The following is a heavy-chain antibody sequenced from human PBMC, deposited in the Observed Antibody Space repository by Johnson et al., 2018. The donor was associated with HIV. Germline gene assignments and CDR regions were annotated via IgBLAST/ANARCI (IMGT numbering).Heavy chain of an antibody. V-gene: IGHV3-30*04. CDR3: ATALGYDAFDI. D-gene: IGHD6-13*01. J-gene: IGHJ3*02. CDR1: GFTFSSYA. Sequence: VQLVESGGGVVQPGRSLRLSCAASGFTFSSYAMHWVRQAPGKGLEWVAVISYDGSNKYYADSVKGRVTISRDNSKNTLYLQMNSLRAEDTAVYYCATALGYDAFDIWGQGTMVTVSS. CDR2: ISYDGSNK.